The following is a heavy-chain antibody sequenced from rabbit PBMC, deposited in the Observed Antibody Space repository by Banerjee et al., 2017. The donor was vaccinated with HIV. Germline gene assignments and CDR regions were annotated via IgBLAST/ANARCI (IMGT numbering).Heavy chain of an antibody. V-gene: IGHV1S40*01. CDR1: GFSFSSGYD. J-gene: IGHJ4*01. D-gene: IGHD8-1*01. CDR3: ARVGSTYHELNL. CDR2: IYTGSGHT. Sequence: QSLEESGGGLVQPEGSLTLTCKASGFSFSSGYDMCWVRQAPGKGLEWIGCIYTGSGHTYYASWAKGRFTISKTSSTTVTLQMTSLTAADTATYFCARVGSTYHELNLWGPGTLVTVS.